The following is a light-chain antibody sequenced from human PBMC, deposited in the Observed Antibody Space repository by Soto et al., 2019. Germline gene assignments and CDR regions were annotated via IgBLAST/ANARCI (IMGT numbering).Light chain of an antibody. CDR2: GAS. V-gene: IGKV3-20*01. CDR1: QSVSSSY. Sequence: EIVLTQSPGTLSLTPGERATLSCRASQSVSSSYLAWYQQRPGQAPSLLIYGASSRATGIPDRFSGSGSGTAFTLTISRLEPEDFAVYYCQQYGSSPLSTFGPGTKVDIK. J-gene: IGKJ3*01. CDR3: QQYGSSPLST.